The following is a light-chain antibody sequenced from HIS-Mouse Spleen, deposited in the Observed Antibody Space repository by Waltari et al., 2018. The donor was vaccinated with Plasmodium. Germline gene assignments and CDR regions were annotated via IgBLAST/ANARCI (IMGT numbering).Light chain of an antibody. CDR2: GAS. V-gene: IGKV3-20*01. CDR3: QQYGSSPYT. J-gene: IGKJ2*01. Sequence: EIVMTQSPGTLSLSPGERATLSCRGSQSVCSSYLPWYQQKPDQGPRLLIYGASSRAPGIPDMFSGSGSGTDFTLTISRLEPEDFAVYYCQQYGSSPYTFGQGTKLEIK. CDR1: QSVCSSY.